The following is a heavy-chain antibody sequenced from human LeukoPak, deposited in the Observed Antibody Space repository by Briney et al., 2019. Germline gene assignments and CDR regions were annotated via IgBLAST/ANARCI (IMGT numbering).Heavy chain of an antibody. J-gene: IGHJ5*02. CDR2: IYTNGGI. CDR1: GGSISSSY. CDR3: AKTRSSPSWFDP. Sequence: SETLSLTCTVSGGSISSSYWSWIRQHAGEGLEWIGRIYTNGGINYNPSLKSRVTISFDKSQNQLSLRLSSVTAADTAVYYCAKTRSSPSWFDPWGQGTLVTVSS. V-gene: IGHV4-4*07.